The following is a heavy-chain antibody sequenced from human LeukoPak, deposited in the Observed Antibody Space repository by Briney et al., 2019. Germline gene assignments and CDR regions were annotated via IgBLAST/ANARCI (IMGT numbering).Heavy chain of an antibody. CDR1: GGSVSSSSYY. CDR2: INHRGST. J-gene: IGHJ4*02. D-gene: IGHD1-26*01. Sequence: PSETLSLTCTLSGGSVSSSSYYWSWIRQPPGKGLEGIAEINHRGSTHYNPSLKSRVNISVDTSKNQFSLNLDSVTAADTAVYYCARSWAGMYYPFYYFDFWGQGTLVSVSS. CDR3: ARSWAGMYYPFYYFDF. V-gene: IGHV4-39*07.